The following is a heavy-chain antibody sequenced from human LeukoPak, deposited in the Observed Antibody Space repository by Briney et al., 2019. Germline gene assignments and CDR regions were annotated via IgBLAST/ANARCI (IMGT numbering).Heavy chain of an antibody. CDR3: ARDLGFSSGRYFDY. CDR2: ISTYNGNT. J-gene: IGHJ4*02. V-gene: IGHV1-18*01. CDR1: GYTFTRYG. D-gene: IGHD6-19*01. Sequence: ASVKVSCKASGYTFTRYGINGMRQAPGQGLEWMGWISTYNGNTNYAQKLQGRVTMTTDTSTSTAYMELRSLRSDDTAIYYCARDLGFSSGRYFDYWGQGTLVTVSS.